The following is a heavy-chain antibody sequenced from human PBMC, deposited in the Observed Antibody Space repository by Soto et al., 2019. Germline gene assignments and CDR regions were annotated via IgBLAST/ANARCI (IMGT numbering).Heavy chain of an antibody. Sequence: QVQLQESGPGLVKPSQTLSLTCTVSGDSISSGAYYWSWIRQPPGKGLEWIGYISYSGSTYNNPSLKSRVTISVDTSKNQFSLKLSSVTAEDTAVYYCARGTIYYYDNSGYQDYWGQGTLVTVSS. CDR3: ARGTIYYYDNSGYQDY. CDR2: ISYSGST. V-gene: IGHV4-31*03. D-gene: IGHD3-22*01. J-gene: IGHJ4*02. CDR1: GDSISSGAYY.